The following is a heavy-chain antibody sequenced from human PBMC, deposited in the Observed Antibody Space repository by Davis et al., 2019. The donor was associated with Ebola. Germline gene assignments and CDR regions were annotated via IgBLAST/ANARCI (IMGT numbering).Heavy chain of an antibody. CDR1: GYTFTSYG. J-gene: IGHJ4*02. Sequence: ASVKVSCKASGYTFTSYGISWVRQAPGQGLEWMGWISAYNGNTNYAQKLQGRVTMTTDTSTSTAYMELRSLRSDDTAVYYCARDTYLGINNWNYYVVDYWGQGTLVTVSS. CDR2: ISAYNGNT. D-gene: IGHD1-7*01. V-gene: IGHV1-18*01. CDR3: ARDTYLGINNWNYYVVDY.